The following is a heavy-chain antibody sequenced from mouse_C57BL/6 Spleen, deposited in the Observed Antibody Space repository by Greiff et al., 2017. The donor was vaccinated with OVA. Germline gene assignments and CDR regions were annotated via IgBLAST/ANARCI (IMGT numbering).Heavy chain of an antibody. Sequence: QVQLQQPGAELVKPGASVKMSCKASGYTFTSYWITWVKQRPGQGLEWIGDIYPGSGSTNYNEKFKSKATLTVDTSSSTAYKQLSSLTSEDSAVYYCARFTTVVSLDYWGQGTTLTVSS. V-gene: IGHV1-55*01. CDR3: ARFTTVVSLDY. D-gene: IGHD1-1*01. CDR2: IYPGSGST. J-gene: IGHJ2*01. CDR1: GYTFTSYW.